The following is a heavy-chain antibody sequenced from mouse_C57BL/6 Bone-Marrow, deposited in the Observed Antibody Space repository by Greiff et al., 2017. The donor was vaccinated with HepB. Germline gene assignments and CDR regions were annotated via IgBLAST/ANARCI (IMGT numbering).Heavy chain of an antibody. Sequence: VQLKESGGGLVQPGGSLKLSCAASGFTFSDYYMYWVRQTPEKRLEWVAYISNGGGSTYYPDTVKGRFTISRDNAKNTLYLQMSRLKSEDTAMYYCARPHFITTVVPYFDYWGQGTTLTVSS. CDR3: ARPHFITTVVPYFDY. CDR1: GFTFSDYY. J-gene: IGHJ2*01. V-gene: IGHV5-12*01. D-gene: IGHD1-1*01. CDR2: ISNGGGST.